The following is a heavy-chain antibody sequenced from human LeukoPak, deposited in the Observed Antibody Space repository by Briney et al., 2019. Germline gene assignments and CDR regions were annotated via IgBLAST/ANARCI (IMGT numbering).Heavy chain of an antibody. CDR2: IYPSGST. Sequence: PSETLSLTCTVSGASISNYYWSWIRQPPGKGLEWIGYIYPSGSTYYNPSLKSRVTISADADKSQFSLKLRSVTAADTAVYYCARKQISTTWYGAFDIWGQGTMVSVSS. CDR1: GASISNYY. D-gene: IGHD6-13*01. CDR3: ARKQISTTWYGAFDI. J-gene: IGHJ3*02. V-gene: IGHV4-59*01.